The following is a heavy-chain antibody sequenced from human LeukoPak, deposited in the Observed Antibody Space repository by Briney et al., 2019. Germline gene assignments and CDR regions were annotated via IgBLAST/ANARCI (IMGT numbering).Heavy chain of an antibody. D-gene: IGHD6-13*01. J-gene: IGHJ3*02. CDR1: GFTFSDYY. V-gene: IGHV3-11*01. Sequence: PGGSLRLSCAASGFTFSDYYMSWIRQAPGKGLEWVSYISSSGSTIYYADSVKGRFTISRDNSKNTLYLQMNSLRAEDTAVYYCAKKNKQLVMGNDAFDIWGQGTMVTVSS. CDR3: AKKNKQLVMGNDAFDI. CDR2: ISSSGSTI.